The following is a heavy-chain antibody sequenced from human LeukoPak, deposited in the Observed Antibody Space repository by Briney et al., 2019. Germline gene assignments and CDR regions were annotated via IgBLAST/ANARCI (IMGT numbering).Heavy chain of an antibody. J-gene: IGHJ4*02. CDR2: IYHSGST. CDR1: GGSISSDGYY. CDR3: ARGSYYDFFY. Sequence: SETLSLTCTVSGGSISSDGYYWSWIRQPPGKGLEWIGYIYHSGSTYYNPSLKSRVTISVDRSKNQFSLKLSSVTAADTAVYYCARGSYYDFFYWGQGTLVTVSS. D-gene: IGHD3-3*01. V-gene: IGHV4-30-2*01.